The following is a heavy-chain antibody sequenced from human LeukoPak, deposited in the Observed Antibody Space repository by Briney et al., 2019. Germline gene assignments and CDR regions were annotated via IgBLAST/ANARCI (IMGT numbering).Heavy chain of an antibody. CDR2: IYHSGST. J-gene: IGHJ3*02. CDR3: ARDSGGYYDSGGGAFDI. V-gene: IGHV4-30-2*01. Sequence: SETLSLTCAVSGGSISSGGYSWSWIRQPPGKGLEWIGYIYHSGSTYYNPSLKSRVSISVDTSKNHFFLKLTSVTAADTAVYYCARDSGGYYDSGGGAFDIWGHGTMVTVSS. D-gene: IGHD3-22*01. CDR1: GGSISSGGYS.